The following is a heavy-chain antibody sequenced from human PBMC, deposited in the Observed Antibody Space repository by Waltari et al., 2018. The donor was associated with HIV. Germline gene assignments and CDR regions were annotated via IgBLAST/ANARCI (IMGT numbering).Heavy chain of an antibody. CDR1: GYTLPSYA. CDR2: INAGNGNT. V-gene: IGHV1-3*01. CDR3: ARDLIGMSAPEDY. D-gene: IGHD3-3*01. J-gene: IGHJ4*02. Sequence: QVQLVQSGAEVKKPGASVKVSCKASGYTLPSYAIHWGRPAPGQRLEWMGWINAGNGNTKYSQKFQGRVTITRDTSASTAYMELSSLRSEDTAVYYCARDLIGMSAPEDYWGQGTLVTVSS.